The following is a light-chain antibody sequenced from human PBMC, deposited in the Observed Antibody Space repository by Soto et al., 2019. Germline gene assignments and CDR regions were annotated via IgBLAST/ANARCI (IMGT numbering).Light chain of an antibody. J-gene: IGKJ1*01. CDR1: QSVGSRF. Sequence: PGERATLSCRASQSVGSRFLAWYQQKPGQAPRLLIYGASTRATGIPARFSGSGSGTEFTLTISSLQSEDFAVYYCQQYNNWPRTFGQGTKVDIK. CDR2: GAS. V-gene: IGKV3-15*01. CDR3: QQYNNWPRT.